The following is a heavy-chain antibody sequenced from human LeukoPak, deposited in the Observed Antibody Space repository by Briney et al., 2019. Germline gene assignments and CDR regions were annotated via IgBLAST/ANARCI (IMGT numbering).Heavy chain of an antibody. V-gene: IGHV3-23*01. Sequence: GGSLRLSCTASGFTLRNYGMTWVRQAPGKGLEWVSLSGSGGGTYYADTVKGRFTISRDNSKNTLYLQMNSLRAEDTAVYYCAKEIVVVVAAMRYGMDVWGQGTTVTVSS. CDR3: AKEIVVVVAAMRYGMDV. CDR1: GFTLRNYG. J-gene: IGHJ6*02. CDR2: SGSGGGT. D-gene: IGHD2-15*01.